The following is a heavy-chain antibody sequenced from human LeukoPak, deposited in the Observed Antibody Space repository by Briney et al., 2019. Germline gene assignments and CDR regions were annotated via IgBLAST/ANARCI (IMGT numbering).Heavy chain of an antibody. CDR3: AKYSAMGYCSGSSCYETFDY. CDR1: GFTFSSYA. Sequence: PAGGSLRLSCAASGFTFSSYAMSWVRQAPGKGLEWVSAISGSGGSTYYAGSVKGRFTISRDNSKNTLYLQMNSLRAEDTAVYYCAKYSAMGYCSGSSCYETFDYWGQGTLVTVSS. J-gene: IGHJ4*02. D-gene: IGHD2-15*01. CDR2: ISGSGGST. V-gene: IGHV3-23*01.